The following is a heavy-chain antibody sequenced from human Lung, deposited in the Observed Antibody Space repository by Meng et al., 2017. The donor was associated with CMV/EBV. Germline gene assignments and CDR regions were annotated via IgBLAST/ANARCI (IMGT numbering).Heavy chain of an antibody. J-gene: IGHJ6*02. CDR3: ADLGEVFGMDV. CDR1: GFTSSDHD. V-gene: IGHV3-72*01. Sequence: XLRPXXAAFGFTSSDHDMAWARQAPGRGLEWVGQIRKRADTYTTYYAASVKGRLTIPRDDSENAQYLEMNSLKTEDSAVYYWADLGEVFGMDVWGQGTXVTVSS. CDR2: IRKRADTYTT.